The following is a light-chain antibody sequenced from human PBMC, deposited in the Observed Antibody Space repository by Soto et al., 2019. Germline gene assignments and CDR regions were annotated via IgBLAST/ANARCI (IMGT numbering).Light chain of an antibody. CDR2: GAS. CDR1: QSVSSN. V-gene: IGKV3-15*01. Sequence: EIVMTQSPSTLSFSPFERASLSCSASQSVSSNLAWYQQKPGQAPRLLIYGASTRATGIPARFSGSGSGTEFTLTISSLQSEDFAVYYCQQYNKWPKTFGQGTKVDIK. J-gene: IGKJ1*01. CDR3: QQYNKWPKT.